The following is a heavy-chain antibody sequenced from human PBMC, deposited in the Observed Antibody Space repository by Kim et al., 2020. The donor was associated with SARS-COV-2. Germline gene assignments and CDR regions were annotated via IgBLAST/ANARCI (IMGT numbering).Heavy chain of an antibody. CDR3: ARLPKTGKFDY. V-gene: IGHV4-39*01. J-gene: IGHJ4*02. CDR2: IYYSGST. CDR1: SGSISSSGYY. Sequence: SETLSLTCTVSSGSISSSGYYWGWIRQPPGKGLEWIGTIYYSGSTYYNPSLNSRVTISVDTSKDQFTLTLSSVTAADTAVYYCARLPKTGKFDYWGQGTLVTVSS. D-gene: IGHD1-1*01.